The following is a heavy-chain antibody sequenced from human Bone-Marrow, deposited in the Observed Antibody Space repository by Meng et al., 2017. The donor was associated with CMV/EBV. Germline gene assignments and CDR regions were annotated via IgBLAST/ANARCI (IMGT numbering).Heavy chain of an antibody. CDR2: IYYSGST. J-gene: IGHJ3*02. CDR1: GGSISSYY. CDR3: ARDEGGVVLGAFDI. D-gene: IGHD3-10*01. V-gene: IGHV4-59*01. Sequence: SETLSLTCTVSGGSISSYYWSWIRQPPGKGREWIGYIYYSGSTNYNPSLKSRVTISVDTSKNQFSLKLSSVTAADTAVYYCARDEGGVVLGAFDIWGQGTMVTVSS.